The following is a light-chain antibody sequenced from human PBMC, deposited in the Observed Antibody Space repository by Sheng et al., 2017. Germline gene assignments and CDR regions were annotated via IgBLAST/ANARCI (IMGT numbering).Light chain of an antibody. CDR1: RDIGDS. CDR3: QQLHSYPLT. Sequence: AIQLTQSPSSLAASIGDRVTLTCRASRDIGDSVAWYQQRAGKAPNLLISDASTLHSGVPXRFSGSVSGADFTLTINNLQPEDFATYYCQQLHSYPLTFGG. CDR2: DAS. V-gene: IGKV1-13*02. J-gene: IGKJ4*01.